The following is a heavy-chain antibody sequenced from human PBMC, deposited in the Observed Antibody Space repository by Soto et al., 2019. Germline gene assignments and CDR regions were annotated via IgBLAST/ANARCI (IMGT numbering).Heavy chain of an antibody. J-gene: IGHJ6*02. CDR2: ISWDGGST. CDR3: AKDRVDGTLHPYYYGMDV. Sequence: GGSLRLSCAASGFTFDDYAMHWVRQAPGKGLEWVSLISWDGGSTYYADSVKGRFTISRDNSKNSLYLQMNSLRAEDTALYYCAKDRVDGTLHPYYYGMDVWGQGTTVTVSS. V-gene: IGHV3-43D*03. D-gene: IGHD2-15*01. CDR1: GFTFDDYA.